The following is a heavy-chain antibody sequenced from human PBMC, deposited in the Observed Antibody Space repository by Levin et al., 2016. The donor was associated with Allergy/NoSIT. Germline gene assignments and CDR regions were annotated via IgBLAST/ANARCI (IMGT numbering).Heavy chain of an antibody. CDR3: AKDKGVGYTHYYDSSGFEY. CDR1: GFTFSSYE. V-gene: IGHV3-9*01. Sequence: SLKISCAASGFTFSSYEMNWVRQAPGKGLEWVSGISWNSGSIGYADSVKGRFTISRDNAKNSLYLQMNSLRTEDTALYYCAKDKGVGYTHYYDSSGFEYWGQGTLVTVSS. D-gene: IGHD3-22*01. J-gene: IGHJ4*02. CDR2: ISWNSGSI.